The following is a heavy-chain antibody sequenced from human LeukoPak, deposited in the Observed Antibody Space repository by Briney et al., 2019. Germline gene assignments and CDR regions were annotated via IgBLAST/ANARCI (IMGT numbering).Heavy chain of an antibody. D-gene: IGHD3-9*01. CDR3: ARGGYYDILTGYSPGNWFDP. V-gene: IGHV4-61*02. J-gene: IGHJ5*02. CDR1: GGSISSGSYY. CDR2: IYTSGST. Sequence: SETLSLTCTVSGGSISSGSYYRSWIRQPAGKGLEWIGRIYTSGSTNYNPSLKSRVTISVDTSKNQFSLKLSSVTAADTAVYYCARGGYYDILTGYSPGNWFDPWGQGTLVTVSS.